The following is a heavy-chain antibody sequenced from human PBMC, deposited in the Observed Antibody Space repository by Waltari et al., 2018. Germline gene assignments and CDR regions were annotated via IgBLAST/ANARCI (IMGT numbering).Heavy chain of an antibody. V-gene: IGHV3-23*01. J-gene: IGHJ4*02. Sequence: EVQLLESGGGLVQPGGSLRLSCAASGFTFSRYAISWVRQAPGKGLEWVSAISGGGANRYYADSVKGRFTISRDNSNNTLFLQMNSLRAEDTAVYYCAKDGRYSTSYFDYWGQGTLVTVSS. CDR3: AKDGRYSTSYFDY. CDR1: GFTFSRYA. CDR2: ISGGGANR. D-gene: IGHD6-13*01.